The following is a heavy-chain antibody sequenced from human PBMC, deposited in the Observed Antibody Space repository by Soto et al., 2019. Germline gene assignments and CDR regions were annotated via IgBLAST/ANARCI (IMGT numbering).Heavy chain of an antibody. CDR3: ASASGFGVDADYFDY. J-gene: IGHJ4*02. CDR1: GGSISSYY. Sequence: SETLSLTCTVSGGSISSYYWSWIRQPPGKGLEWIGYIYYSGSTNYNPSLKSRVTISVDTSKNQFSLKLSSVTAADTAVYYCASASGFGVDADYFDYWGQGTLVTVS. V-gene: IGHV4-59*08. CDR2: IYYSGST. D-gene: IGHD3-3*01.